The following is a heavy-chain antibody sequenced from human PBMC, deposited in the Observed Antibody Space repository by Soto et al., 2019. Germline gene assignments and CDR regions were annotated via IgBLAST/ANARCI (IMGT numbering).Heavy chain of an antibody. V-gene: IGHV1-69*01. Sequence: QIQLLQSGAEVKKSGSSVKVSCKASGGGFSSYAINRVRQDPGQRLEWMGGIISIFGTANYAQKFKGRVTITADGLTTTVYFELNRLRSADTAVYYFAGSYGAGRYGYLDPWGQGTVVTVSS. CDR2: IISIFGTA. CDR1: GGGFSSYA. J-gene: IGHJ5*02. D-gene: IGHD3-10*01. CDR3: AGSYGAGRYGYLDP.